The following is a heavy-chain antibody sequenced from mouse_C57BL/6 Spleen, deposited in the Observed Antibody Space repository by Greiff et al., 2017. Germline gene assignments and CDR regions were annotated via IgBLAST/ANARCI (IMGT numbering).Heavy chain of an antibody. V-gene: IGHV1-50*01. Sequence: VQLQQPGAELVKPGASVKLSCKASGYTFTSYWMQWVKQRPGQGLEWIGEIDPSDSYTNYNQKFKGKATLTVDTASSTAYMQLSSLTSEDSAVYYGARGDSSGYVNAMDYWGQGTSVTVSS. J-gene: IGHJ4*01. CDR2: IDPSDSYT. D-gene: IGHD3-2*02. CDR3: ARGDSSGYVNAMDY. CDR1: GYTFTSYW.